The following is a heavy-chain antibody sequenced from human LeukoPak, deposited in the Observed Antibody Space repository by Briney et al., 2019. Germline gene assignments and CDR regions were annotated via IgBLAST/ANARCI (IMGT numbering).Heavy chain of an antibody. J-gene: IGHJ5*02. CDR1: GFTFSSYA. V-gene: IGHV3-30*04. CDR3: AKSGPILPNP. Sequence: RGCLRLSCAASGFTFSSYAMHWVRQAPGRGLEWVAVLSVVGTNIYYADSVKGRFTISRDNSKNTLYLQMNSLRAEDTAVYYWAKSGPILPNPWGQGTLVTVSS. CDR2: LSVVGTNI. D-gene: IGHD2/OR15-2a*01.